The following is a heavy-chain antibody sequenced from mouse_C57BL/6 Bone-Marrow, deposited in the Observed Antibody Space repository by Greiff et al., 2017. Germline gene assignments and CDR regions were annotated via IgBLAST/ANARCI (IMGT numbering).Heavy chain of an antibody. CDR3: AKQGRVASY. J-gene: IGHJ2*01. D-gene: IGHD6-1*01. CDR1: GFSLTSYG. V-gene: IGHV2-3*01. Sequence: VHLLPSGPGLVAPSQSLSFTCTVSGFSLTSYGVSWVRQPPGPGLEWLGVIWGDGRTNYHSALISRLSISKDNSKSQVFLKLNSLQTEDTATYYCAKQGRVASYWGQGTTLTVAS. CDR2: IWGDGRT.